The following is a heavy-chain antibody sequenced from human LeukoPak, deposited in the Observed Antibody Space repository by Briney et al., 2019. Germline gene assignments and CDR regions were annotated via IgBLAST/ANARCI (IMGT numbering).Heavy chain of an antibody. CDR2: IYSGGST. CDR3: ARDRRGAILDY. Sequence: GGSLRLSCAASGFIVSSNYMSWVRQAPGKGLEWVSVIYSGGSTYYADSVKGRFTISRDNSKNTLYLQMNSLRAEDTAVYYCARDRRGAILDYWGQGTLVTVSS. V-gene: IGHV3-53*01. CDR1: GFIVSSNY. D-gene: IGHD3-16*02. J-gene: IGHJ4*02.